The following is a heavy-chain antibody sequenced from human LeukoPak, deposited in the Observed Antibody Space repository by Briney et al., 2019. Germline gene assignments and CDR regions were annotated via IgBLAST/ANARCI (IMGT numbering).Heavy chain of an antibody. Sequence: ASVKVSCKASGYTFTSYAMNWVRQAPGQGLEWMGWINTNTGNPTYAQGFTGRFVFSLDTSVSTAYLQISSLKAEDTAVYYCARGGGTYYYDSSGYREYFQHWGQGTLVTVSS. CDR3: ARGGGTYYYDSSGYREYFQH. CDR2: INTNTGNP. D-gene: IGHD3-22*01. J-gene: IGHJ1*01. CDR1: GYTFTSYA. V-gene: IGHV7-4-1*02.